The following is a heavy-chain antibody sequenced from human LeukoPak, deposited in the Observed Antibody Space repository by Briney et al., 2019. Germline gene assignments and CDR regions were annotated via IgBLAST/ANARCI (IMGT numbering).Heavy chain of an antibody. CDR2: INPNSGGT. CDR3: ARGSDDFWSGYSPSY. V-gene: IGHV1-2*02. Sequence: ASVKVSCKAFGYTFTGYYMHWVRQAPGQGLEWMGWINPNSGGTNYAQKFQGRVTITRDTSISTAYMELSRLRSDDTAVYYCARGSDDFWSGYSPSYWGQGTLVTVSS. J-gene: IGHJ4*02. D-gene: IGHD3-3*01. CDR1: GYTFTGYY.